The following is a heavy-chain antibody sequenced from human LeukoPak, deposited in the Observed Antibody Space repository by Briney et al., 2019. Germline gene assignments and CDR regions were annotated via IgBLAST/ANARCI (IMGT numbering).Heavy chain of an antibody. D-gene: IGHD3-22*01. CDR2: IIPIFGTT. Sequence: ASVKVSCKASGGTFSNYGFSWVRQVPGQGLEWMGGIIPIFGTTKYAQKFQGRVTITADESTSTAYMELSSLRSEDTAVYYCARETNYYDSSGYYIDYWGQGTLVTVSS. J-gene: IGHJ4*02. V-gene: IGHV1-69*13. CDR3: ARETNYYDSSGYYIDY. CDR1: GGTFSNYG.